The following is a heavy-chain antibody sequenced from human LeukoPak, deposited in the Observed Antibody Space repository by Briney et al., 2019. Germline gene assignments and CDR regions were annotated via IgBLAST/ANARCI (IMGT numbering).Heavy chain of an antibody. D-gene: IGHD3-22*01. CDR3: ARERDYYDSSGYYQFYFDY. CDR2: INPNSGGT. V-gene: IGHV1-2*06. Sequence: ASVKVSCKASGYTFTGYYMHWVRQAPGQGLEWMGRINPNSGGTNYAQKFQGRVTMTRDTSISTAYMELSRLRTDDTAVYYCARERDYYDSSGYYQFYFDYWGQGTLVTVSS. CDR1: GYTFTGYY. J-gene: IGHJ4*02.